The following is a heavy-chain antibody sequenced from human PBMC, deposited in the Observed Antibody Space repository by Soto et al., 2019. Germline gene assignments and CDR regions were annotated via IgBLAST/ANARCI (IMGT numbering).Heavy chain of an antibody. J-gene: IGHJ5*02. CDR3: ARGSYDFWSGYFTHNWFDP. D-gene: IGHD3-3*01. Sequence: SETLSLTCTVSGCSISSGGYYWSWIRQHPGKGLEWIGYIYYSGSTYYNPSLKSRVTISVDTSKNQFSLKLSSVTAADTAVYYCARGSYDFWSGYFTHNWFDPWGQGTLVTVSS. CDR2: IYYSGST. CDR1: GCSISSGGYY. V-gene: IGHV4-31*03.